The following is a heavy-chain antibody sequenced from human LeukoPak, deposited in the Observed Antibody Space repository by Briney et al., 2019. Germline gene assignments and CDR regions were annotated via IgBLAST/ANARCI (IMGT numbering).Heavy chain of an antibody. CDR1: GYTFTSYD. CDR2: MNPNSGNT. CDR3: ARSSMRRIWYSSSWRSSAFDI. J-gene: IGHJ3*02. V-gene: IGHV1-8*01. D-gene: IGHD6-13*01. Sequence: VASVKVSCKASGYTFTSYDINWVRQATGQGLEWMGWMNPNSGNTGYAQKFQGRVTMTRNTSISTAYMELSSLRSEDTAVYYCARSSMRRIWYSSSWRSSAFDIWGQGTMVTVSS.